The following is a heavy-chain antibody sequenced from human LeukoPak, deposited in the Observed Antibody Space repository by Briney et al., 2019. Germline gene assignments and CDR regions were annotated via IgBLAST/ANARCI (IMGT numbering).Heavy chain of an antibody. CDR1: GFTFSSYA. V-gene: IGHV3-30*09. D-gene: IGHD4-17*01. J-gene: IGHJ4*02. Sequence: QPGRSLRLSCAASGFTFSSYAMHWVRQAPGKGLEGVAVISYDGSNKYYADSVKGRFAISRDNSKNTLYLQMDSLRAEDTAVYYCARDEGYGDPLFDYWGQGTLVTVSS. CDR2: ISYDGSNK. CDR3: ARDEGYGDPLFDY.